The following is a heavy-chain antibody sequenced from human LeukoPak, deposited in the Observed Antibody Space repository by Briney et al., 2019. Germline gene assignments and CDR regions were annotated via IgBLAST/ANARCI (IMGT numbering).Heavy chain of an antibody. CDR3: ARDHKNLEWLSLGTGFDP. J-gene: IGHJ5*02. D-gene: IGHD3-3*01. Sequence: SVKVSCKASRGTLSSYAISWVRQAPGQGLEWMGGIIPIFGTANYAQKFQGRVTITTDESTSTAYMELSSLRYEDTGVYYCARDHKNLEWLSLGTGFDPWGQGTLVTVSS. CDR1: RGTLSSYA. CDR2: IIPIFGTA. V-gene: IGHV1-69*05.